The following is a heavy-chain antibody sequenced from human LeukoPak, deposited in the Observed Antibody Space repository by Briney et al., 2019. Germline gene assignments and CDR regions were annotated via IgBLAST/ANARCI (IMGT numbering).Heavy chain of an antibody. CDR1: GGTFSSYA. D-gene: IGHD3-10*01. Sequence: GASVKVSCKASGGTFSSYAISWVRQAPGQGLEWMGGIIPIFGTANYAQKFQGRVTITADKSTSTAYMVLSSLRSEDTAVYYCARGVLMVRGVTNFDYWGQGTLVTVSS. CDR2: IIPIFGTA. CDR3: ARGVLMVRGVTNFDY. J-gene: IGHJ4*02. V-gene: IGHV1-69*06.